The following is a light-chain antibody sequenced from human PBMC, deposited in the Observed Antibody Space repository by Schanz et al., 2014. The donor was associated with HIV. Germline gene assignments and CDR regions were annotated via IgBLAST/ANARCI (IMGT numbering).Light chain of an antibody. CDR2: GAS. CDR3: FQDYNSPFT. V-gene: IGKV1-6*01. CDR1: QGIRND. Sequence: AIQMTQSPSSLYASVGDRVTITCRASQGIRNDLGWYQQKPGKAPKLLIFGASGLQGEVPSRFSGSGSGTDFTLTISSQQPEDFATYYCFQDYNSPFTFGQGTKLEIK. J-gene: IGKJ2*01.